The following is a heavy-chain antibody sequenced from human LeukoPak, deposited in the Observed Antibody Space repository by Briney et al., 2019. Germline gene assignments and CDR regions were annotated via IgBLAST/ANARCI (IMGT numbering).Heavy chain of an antibody. CDR3: ARDRSSGGAFDT. CDR1: GFAFSDYY. V-gene: IGHV3-11*01. CDR2: ITSSGSTI. Sequence: PGGSLRLSCAGSGFAFSDYYMTWIRQAPGKGLEWISYITSSGSTIHYADSVKGRFTISRDNAKNSVYLEMNDLRLEDTALYYCARDRSSGGAFDTWGRGTMVTVSS. J-gene: IGHJ3*02. D-gene: IGHD3-10*01.